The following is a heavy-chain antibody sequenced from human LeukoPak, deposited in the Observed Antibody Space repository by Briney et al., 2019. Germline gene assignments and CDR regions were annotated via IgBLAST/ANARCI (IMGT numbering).Heavy chain of an antibody. CDR1: GYTFTSYG. CDR2: ISAYNGNT. D-gene: IGHD3-3*01. CDR3: ARVSEYYDFWSGYYPGAFDI. V-gene: IGHV1-18*01. J-gene: IGHJ3*02. Sequence: ASVKVSCKASGYTFTSYGISWVRQAPGQGLEWMGWISAYNGNTNYAQKLQGRVTMTTDTSTSTAYMELRSLRSDDTAVYYCARVSEYYDFWSGYYPGAFDIWGQGTMVTVSP.